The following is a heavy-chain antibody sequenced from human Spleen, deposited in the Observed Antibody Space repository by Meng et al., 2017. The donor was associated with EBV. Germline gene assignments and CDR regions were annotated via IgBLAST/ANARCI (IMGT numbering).Heavy chain of an antibody. CDR1: GDSISSERW. CDR3: ASRYCPTTSCRQD. V-gene: IGHV4-4*02. Sequence: LQLHVLCQVPVKLSGTLSLTRAVSGDSISSERWWSWVRQPPGKGLDRMGEIYHSGSTNYKPSHTSRVTILVVKSENQFSLKLSSVTAADTAVYYCASRYCPTTSCRQDWGQGTLVTVSS. J-gene: IGHJ4*02. D-gene: IGHD2-2*01. CDR2: IYHSGST.